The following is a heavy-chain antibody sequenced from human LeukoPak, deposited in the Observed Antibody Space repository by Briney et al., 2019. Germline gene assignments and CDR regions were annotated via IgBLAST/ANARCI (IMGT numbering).Heavy chain of an antibody. J-gene: IGHJ4*02. Sequence: GGSLRLSCAASGFTFSSYAMSWVRQAPGKGLEWVSAISGSGGSTYYADSVKGRFTIPRDNSKNTLYLQMNSLRAEDTAVYYCAKWWDYVWGSYRSIHYFDYWGQGTLVTVSS. D-gene: IGHD3-16*02. V-gene: IGHV3-23*01. CDR2: ISGSGGST. CDR3: AKWWDYVWGSYRSIHYFDY. CDR1: GFTFSSYA.